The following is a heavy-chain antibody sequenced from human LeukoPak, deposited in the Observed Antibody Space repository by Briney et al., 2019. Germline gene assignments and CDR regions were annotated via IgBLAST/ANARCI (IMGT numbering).Heavy chain of an antibody. V-gene: IGHV3-66*01. Sequence: GGSLRLSCAASGFTVSSNYMSWVRQAPGKGLEWVSVIYSGGSTYYADSVKGRFTISRDNSKNTLYLQMNSLRAEDTAVCYCATESGSYSGTCFDYWGQGTLVTVSS. CDR3: ATESGSYSGTCFDY. CDR1: GFTVSSNY. D-gene: IGHD1-26*01. J-gene: IGHJ4*02. CDR2: IYSGGST.